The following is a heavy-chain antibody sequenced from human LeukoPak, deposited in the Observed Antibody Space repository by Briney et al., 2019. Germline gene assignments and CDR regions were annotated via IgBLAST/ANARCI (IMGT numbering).Heavy chain of an antibody. J-gene: IGHJ6*03. CDR2: ISGSGGST. Sequence: GGSLRLSCAASGFTFSSYAMSWFRQAPGEGLEWVSAISGSGGSTYYEDSVKGRFTISGDNSKNTLYLQMNILRPEDTAVYYCAKADGYSYGQYYYYYYMDVWGKGTTVTVSS. V-gene: IGHV3-23*01. CDR1: GFTFSSYA. CDR3: AKADGYSYGQYYYYYYMDV. D-gene: IGHD5-18*01.